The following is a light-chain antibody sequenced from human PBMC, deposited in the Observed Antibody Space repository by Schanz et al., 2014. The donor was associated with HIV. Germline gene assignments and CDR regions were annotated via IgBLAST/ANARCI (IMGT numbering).Light chain of an antibody. CDR3: QQSNSYSIT. CDR2: KAS. V-gene: IGKV1-5*03. J-gene: IGKJ5*01. CDR1: QSISTW. Sequence: DIQMTQSPSTLSASIGDRVTITCRASQSISTWLAWYQQKPGKAPNLLIYKASFLQSGVPSRFSGSGSGTEFTLTISSLQPDDFATYYCQQSNSYSITFGQGTRLEIK.